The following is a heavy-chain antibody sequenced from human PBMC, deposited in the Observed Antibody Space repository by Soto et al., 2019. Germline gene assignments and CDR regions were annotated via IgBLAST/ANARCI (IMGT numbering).Heavy chain of an antibody. CDR2: INHSGST. CDR3: ARGQVYGSGRYSSYYYYFYMDV. Sequence: PSETLSLTCAVYGGSFSGYYWSWIRQPPGKGLEWIGEINHSGSTNYNPSLKSRVTISVDTSKNQFSLKLSSVTTADTAVYYCARGQVYGSGRYSSYYYYFYMDVWGKGTTVT. CDR1: GGSFSGYY. V-gene: IGHV4-34*01. J-gene: IGHJ6*03. D-gene: IGHD3-10*01.